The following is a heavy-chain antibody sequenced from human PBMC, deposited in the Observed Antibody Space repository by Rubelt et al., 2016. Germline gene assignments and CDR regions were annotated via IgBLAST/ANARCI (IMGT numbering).Heavy chain of an antibody. Sequence: EVQLLESGGGLVQPGGSLRLSCAASGFTFSSYAMSWVRQAPGKGLEWVSSISSSSSYIYYADSVKGRFTISRDNAKNSLYLQMNSLRAEDTAVYYCARWADSSGYYYWGQGTLVTVSS. D-gene: IGHD3-22*01. CDR2: ISSSSSYI. V-gene: IGHV3-21*01. CDR3: ARWADSSGYYY. CDR1: GFTFSSYA. J-gene: IGHJ4*02.